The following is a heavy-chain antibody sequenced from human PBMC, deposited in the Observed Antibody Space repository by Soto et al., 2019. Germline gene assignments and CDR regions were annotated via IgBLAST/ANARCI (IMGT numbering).Heavy chain of an antibody. Sequence: QVQLVQSGAEAKKPGSAVRVSCKASGGTLSEHGISWVRQAPGQGLEWVGGGIPIYGTRDYAQRLDDRTSITADESRGTVYMELSRLRSEDPDVYYCAEIRSPPGRDCMRISCSYYYYYGMDVWGQGPTVTVSS. D-gene: IGHD2-2*01. J-gene: IGHJ6*02. CDR3: AEIRSPPGRDCMRISCSYYYYYGMDV. CDR1: GGTLSEHG. V-gene: IGHV1-69*12. CDR2: GIPIYGTR.